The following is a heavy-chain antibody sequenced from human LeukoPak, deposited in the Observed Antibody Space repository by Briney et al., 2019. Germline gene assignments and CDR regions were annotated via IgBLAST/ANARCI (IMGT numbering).Heavy chain of an antibody. CDR1: GFTFSSYA. CDR3: ARVLFLGYCSSTSFPDAFDI. D-gene: IGHD2-2*01. Sequence: GRSLRLSCAASGFTFSSYAMHWVRQAPGKGLEWVAVISYDGDNKYYVDSVKGRFTISRDNSKNTLYLQMNSLRAEDTAVYYCARVLFLGYCSSTSFPDAFDIWGQGTMVTVSS. CDR2: ISYDGDNK. V-gene: IGHV3-30*14. J-gene: IGHJ3*02.